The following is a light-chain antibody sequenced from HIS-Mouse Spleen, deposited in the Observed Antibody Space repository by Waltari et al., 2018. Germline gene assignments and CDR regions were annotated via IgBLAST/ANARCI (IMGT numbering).Light chain of an antibody. J-gene: IGLJ2*01. CDR3: SSYTSSSTEV. V-gene: IGLV2-14*03. Sequence: QSALTQPASVSGSPGQSITISCTGTSSDVGGYNYVSWYQQHPGKAPKLMIYDVSNRPSGGSNRVSGSKSGNTASLTISGLQAEDEADYYCSSYTSSSTEVFGGGTKLTVL. CDR2: DVS. CDR1: SSDVGGYNY.